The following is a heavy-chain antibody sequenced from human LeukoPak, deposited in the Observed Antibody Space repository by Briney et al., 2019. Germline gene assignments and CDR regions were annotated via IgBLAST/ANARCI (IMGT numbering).Heavy chain of an antibody. V-gene: IGHV3-11*01. J-gene: IGHJ5*02. CDR2: ISGSGRTI. D-gene: IGHD3-16*01. CDR1: GFTFSDYY. Sequence: GGSLRLSCAASGFTFSDYYMNWMRQAPGKGLEWVSYISGSGRTIYHADSVKGRFTISRDNAKNSLYLQMNSLRAEDTAVYCARDGTAAWGRFDPWGQGTLVTVSS. CDR3: ARDGTAAWGRFDP.